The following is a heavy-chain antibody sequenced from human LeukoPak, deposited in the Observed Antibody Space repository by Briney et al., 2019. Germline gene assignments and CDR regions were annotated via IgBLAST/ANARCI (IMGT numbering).Heavy chain of an antibody. J-gene: IGHJ4*02. CDR1: GFTFSDYY. D-gene: IGHD2-2*01. V-gene: IGHV3-11*04. CDR3: AKGAYYAHN. Sequence: NPGGSLRLSCAASGFTFSDYYMTWIRQAPGKGLEWVSYISSSGSSISYADSVKGRFTISRDNAKNSLSLQMDSLRAEDTAVYYCAKGAYYAHNWGQGTLVTVSS. CDR2: ISSSGSSI.